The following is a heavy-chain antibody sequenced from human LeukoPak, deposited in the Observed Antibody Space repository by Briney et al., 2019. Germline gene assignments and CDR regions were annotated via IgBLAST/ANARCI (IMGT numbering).Heavy chain of an antibody. Sequence: GGSLRLSCAASGFTFSSYSMNWVRQAPGKGLEWVSSISSSSSYIYYADSVKGRFTISRDNAKNTLYLQMNSLRAEDTAVYYCASSEWFLSHYWGQGTLVTVSS. CDR3: ASSEWFLSHY. CDR2: ISSSSSYI. D-gene: IGHD3-3*01. V-gene: IGHV3-21*01. J-gene: IGHJ4*02. CDR1: GFTFSSYS.